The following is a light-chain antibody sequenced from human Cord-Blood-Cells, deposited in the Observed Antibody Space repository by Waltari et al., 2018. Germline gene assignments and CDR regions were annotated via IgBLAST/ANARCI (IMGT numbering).Light chain of an antibody. CDR2: DVS. Sequence: QSALTQPASVSGSPGQSITISCTGTSSDVGGYNYVFWYQQHPGKAPKLMIYDVSNRPSGVSNRFSGSKSGNTVSLTISGLQAEDEADYYCSSYTSSSTVFGGGTKLTVL. CDR3: SSYTSSSTV. J-gene: IGLJ2*01. CDR1: SSDVGGYNY. V-gene: IGLV2-14*01.